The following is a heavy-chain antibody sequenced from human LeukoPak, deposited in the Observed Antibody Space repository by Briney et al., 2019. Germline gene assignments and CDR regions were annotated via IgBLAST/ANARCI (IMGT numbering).Heavy chain of an antibody. J-gene: IGHJ4*02. Sequence: PGGSLRLSCAASGFTFSSYAMSWVRQAPGKGLEWVSVISGSGGSTYYADSVKGRFTISRDNSKNTLYLQMNSLRAEDTAVYYCAKLPQRPYYYDSSGYSAIDYWGQGTLVTVSS. CDR2: ISGSGGST. CDR1: GFTFSSYA. CDR3: AKLPQRPYYYDSSGYSAIDY. D-gene: IGHD3-22*01. V-gene: IGHV3-23*01.